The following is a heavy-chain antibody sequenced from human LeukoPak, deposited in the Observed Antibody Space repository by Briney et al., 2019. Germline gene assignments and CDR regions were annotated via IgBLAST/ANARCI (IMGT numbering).Heavy chain of an antibody. V-gene: IGHV4-34*01. CDR2: INHSGST. Sequence: PSETLSLTCAVYGGSFSGYYWSWIRQPPGKGLEWIGEINHSGSTNYNPSLKSRVTISVDTSKNQFSLKLSSVTAADTAVYYCARHPLSDYVWGSYRLPFDYWGQGTLVTVSS. J-gene: IGHJ4*02. CDR1: GGSFSGYY. CDR3: ARHPLSDYVWGSYRLPFDY. D-gene: IGHD3-16*02.